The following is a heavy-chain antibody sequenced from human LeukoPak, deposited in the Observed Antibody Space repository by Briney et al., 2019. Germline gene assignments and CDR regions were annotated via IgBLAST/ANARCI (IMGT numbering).Heavy chain of an antibody. V-gene: IGHV1-46*01. CDR2: INPSGSST. CDR1: GYTFTGYY. Sequence: ASVKVSCKASGYTFTGYYMHWVRQAPGQGLEWMGLINPSGSSTSYAQKFQGRLSLTRDMSTSTDYMELSSLRSEDTAVYYCAGDNSVGDTAWWFDPWGQGTLVTVSS. J-gene: IGHJ5*02. D-gene: IGHD1-26*01. CDR3: AGDNSVGDTAWWFDP.